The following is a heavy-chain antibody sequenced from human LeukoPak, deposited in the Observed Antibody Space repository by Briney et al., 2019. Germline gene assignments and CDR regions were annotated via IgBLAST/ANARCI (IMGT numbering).Heavy chain of an antibody. D-gene: IGHD5-18*01. CDR3: AREANVPQPEDWFDP. Sequence: SSVKVSCKASGGTFSSYTISWVRQAPGQGLEWMGGIIPIFGTANYAQKFQGRVTITADESTSTAYMELSSLRSGDTAVYYCAREANVPQPEDWFDPWGQGTLVTVSP. V-gene: IGHV1-69*01. CDR2: IIPIFGTA. CDR1: GGTFSSYT. J-gene: IGHJ5*02.